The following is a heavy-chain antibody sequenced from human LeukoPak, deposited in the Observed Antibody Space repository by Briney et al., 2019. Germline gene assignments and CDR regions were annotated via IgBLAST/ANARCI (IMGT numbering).Heavy chain of an antibody. J-gene: IGHJ4*02. CDR2: ISYDGNSK. CDR1: GFTFSSSA. Sequence: GGSLRLSCAASGFTFSSSAMNWVRQAPGKGLEWVAVISYDGNSKYYTDSVKGRFTISRDNSKDTLYLQMNSLRAEDTAVYYCVKGAAFTYGWGDYWGQGTLVTVSS. V-gene: IGHV3-30*18. D-gene: IGHD3-10*01. CDR3: VKGAAFTYGWGDY.